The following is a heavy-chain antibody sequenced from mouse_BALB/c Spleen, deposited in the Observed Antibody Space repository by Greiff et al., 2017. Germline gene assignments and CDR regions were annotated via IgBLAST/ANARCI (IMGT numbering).Heavy chain of an antibody. Sequence: EVMLVESGGGLVQPGGSRKLSCAASGFTFSSFGMHWVRQAPEKGLEWVAYISSGSSTIYYADTVKGRFTISRDNPKNTLFLQMTSLRSEDTAMYYCARRKGGFSLREDMDYWGQGTSVTVSS. V-gene: IGHV5-17*02. CDR1: GFTFSSFG. CDR2: ISSGSSTI. J-gene: IGHJ4*01. CDR3: ARRKGGFSLREDMDY.